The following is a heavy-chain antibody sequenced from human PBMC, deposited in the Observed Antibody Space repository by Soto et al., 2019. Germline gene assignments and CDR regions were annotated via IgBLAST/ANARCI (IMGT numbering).Heavy chain of an antibody. Sequence: EVQLVESGGGWIQPGGSLRLSCAASGFTVSSKYMTWVRQAPGKGLEWVSVIYGGGTTSYADSVKGRFTISRDNSKNTLYLQMNSLRVEDTAVYYCVQTTGWPGFDFWGQGTLVTVSS. CDR3: VQTTGWPGFDF. CDR1: GFTVSSKY. J-gene: IGHJ4*02. CDR2: IYGGGTT. D-gene: IGHD6-19*01. V-gene: IGHV3-53*01.